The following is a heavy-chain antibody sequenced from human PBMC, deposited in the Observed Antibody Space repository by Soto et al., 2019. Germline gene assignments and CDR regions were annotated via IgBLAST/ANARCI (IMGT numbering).Heavy chain of an antibody. CDR2: ISSSSSYI. D-gene: IGHD3-22*01. CDR3: ARSSGDCPHYYDSWFDY. CDR1: GFTFSSYS. J-gene: IGHJ4*02. V-gene: IGHV3-21*01. Sequence: EVQLVESGGGLVKPGGSLRLSCAASGFTFSSYSMNWVRQAPGKGLEWVSSISSSSSYIYYADSVKGRFTISRDNAKNSRDLQKNSLRAEDTAVYYGARSSGDCPHYYDSWFDYWGQGTLVTVSS.